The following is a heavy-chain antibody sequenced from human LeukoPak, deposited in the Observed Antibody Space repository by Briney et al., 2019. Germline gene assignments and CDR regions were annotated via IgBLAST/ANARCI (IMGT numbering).Heavy chain of an antibody. V-gene: IGHV1-18*01. CDR3: AREPRYYDSSGYPDY. CDR1: GYTFTSYG. D-gene: IGHD3-22*01. J-gene: IGHJ4*02. Sequence: ASVKVSCKASGYTFTSYGISWVRQAPGQGLEWMGWISAYNGNTNYAQKLQGRVTMTTDTSTSTAYMELRSLRSDHTAVYYCAREPRYYDSSGYPDYWGQGTLVTVSS. CDR2: ISAYNGNT.